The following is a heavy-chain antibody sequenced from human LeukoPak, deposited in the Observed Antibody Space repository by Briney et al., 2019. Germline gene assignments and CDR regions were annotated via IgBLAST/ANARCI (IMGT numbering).Heavy chain of an antibody. J-gene: IGHJ4*02. CDR1: GFPFKNDW. CDR2: IKSQTDGGTT. CDR3: TIDYDYAWGSFRLAY. Sequence: PGGSLRLSCVASGFPFKNDWMTWVRQTSGKGLEWIGRIKSQTDGGTTDYAAPLKGRFTISRDDSKNTLYLQMNSLETEDTGVYYCTIDYDYAWGSFRLAYWGQGALVTVSS. V-gene: IGHV3-15*01. D-gene: IGHD3-16*02.